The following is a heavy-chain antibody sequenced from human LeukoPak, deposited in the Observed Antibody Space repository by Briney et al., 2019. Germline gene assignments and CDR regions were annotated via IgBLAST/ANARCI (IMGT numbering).Heavy chain of an antibody. CDR2: ISAYNGNT. Sequence: RAPVEVSCKASGYTFTSYGISWVRQAPGQGLEWMGWISAYNGNTNYAQKLQGRVTMTTDTSTSTAYMELRSLRSDDTAVYYCARDFRRYCSGGSCYSDYWGQGTLVTVSS. J-gene: IGHJ4*02. D-gene: IGHD2-15*01. V-gene: IGHV1-18*01. CDR3: ARDFRRYCSGGSCYSDY. CDR1: GYTFTSYG.